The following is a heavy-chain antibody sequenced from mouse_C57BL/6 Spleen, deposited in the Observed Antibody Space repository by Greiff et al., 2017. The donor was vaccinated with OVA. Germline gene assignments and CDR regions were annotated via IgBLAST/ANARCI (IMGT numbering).Heavy chain of an antibody. CDR3: ATYDYDGGGSWFAY. V-gene: IGHV5-17*01. Sequence: EVKVAEYGGGLVKPGGSLRLSCVASVFTFSDYGMHCVCQAPEKGLEWVAYISSGSSTIYYADTVKGRFTISRDNAKNTLFLQMTSLRSEDTAMYYCATYDYDGGGSWFAYWGQGTLVTVSA. D-gene: IGHD2-4*01. J-gene: IGHJ3*01. CDR1: VFTFSDYG. CDR2: ISSGSSTI.